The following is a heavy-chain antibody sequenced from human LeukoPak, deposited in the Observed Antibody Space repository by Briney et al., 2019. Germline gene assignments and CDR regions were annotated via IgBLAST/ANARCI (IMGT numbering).Heavy chain of an antibody. J-gene: IGHJ4*02. CDR3: AREDSSGYYFWSYYFDY. V-gene: IGHV7-4-1*02. Sequence: AASVKVSCKASGYTFTSYAMNWVRQAPGQGLEWMGWINTNTGNPTYAQGFTGRFVFSLDTSVSTAYLQISSLKAEDTAVYYCAREDSSGYYFWSYYFDYWGQGTLVTVS. CDR2: INTNTGNP. CDR1: GYTFTSYA. D-gene: IGHD3-22*01.